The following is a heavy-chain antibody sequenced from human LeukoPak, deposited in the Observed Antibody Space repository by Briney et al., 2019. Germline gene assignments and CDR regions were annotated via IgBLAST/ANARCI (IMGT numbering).Heavy chain of an antibody. CDR2: IKRKGDDGTI. V-gene: IGHV3-15*01. D-gene: IGHD3/OR15-3a*01. Sequence: KTGGSLRLSCAASGFTFSNAWMSWVRQAPGKGQEWVGRIKRKGDDGTIDYAAPVKGKLTISRDDSKNTLYLQMNSLKSEDTAVYYCTAGTGRSDFDYWGQGTLVTVSS. J-gene: IGHJ4*02. CDR1: GFTFSNAW. CDR3: TAGTGRSDFDY.